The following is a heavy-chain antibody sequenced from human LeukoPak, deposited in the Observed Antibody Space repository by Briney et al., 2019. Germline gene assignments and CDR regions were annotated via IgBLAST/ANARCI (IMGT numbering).Heavy chain of an antibody. Sequence: GASVKVSCKVSGYTLTELSMHWVRQAPGKGLEWMGGFDPEDAETIYAQKFQGRVTMTEDTSTDTAYMELSSLRSEDTAVYYCARMYSSSWYSQSDAFDIWGQGTMVTVSS. CDR3: ARMYSSSWYSQSDAFDI. D-gene: IGHD6-13*01. CDR2: FDPEDAET. V-gene: IGHV1-24*01. CDR1: GYTLTELS. J-gene: IGHJ3*02.